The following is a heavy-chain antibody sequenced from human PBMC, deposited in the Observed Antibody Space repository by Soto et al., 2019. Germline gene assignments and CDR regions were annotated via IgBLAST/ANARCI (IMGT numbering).Heavy chain of an antibody. Sequence: GGSLRLSCAASGFTFSTYTLNWVRQAPGKGLEWVSSISSGSSYIYYAGSVKGRFTISRDNAKNSLYLQMNSLRAEDTAVYYCARGVYYIDYWGQGTLVTVSS. V-gene: IGHV3-21*01. CDR1: GFTFSTYT. J-gene: IGHJ4*02. CDR2: ISSGSSYI. CDR3: ARGVYYIDY.